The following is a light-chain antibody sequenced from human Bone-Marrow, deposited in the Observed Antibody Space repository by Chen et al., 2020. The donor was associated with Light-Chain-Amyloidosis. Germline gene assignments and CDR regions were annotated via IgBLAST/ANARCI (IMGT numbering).Light chain of an antibody. Sequence: DIQMTQSPSSLAASVGDRVTITCRASQDISNYLAWSQQKPGKVPKILIYAASTLQSGVPSRFSGSGSGTDFTLTISSLQPEDVATYYCQKYNSAPLTFGQGTRLEIK. J-gene: IGKJ5*01. CDR3: QKYNSAPLT. V-gene: IGKV1-27*01. CDR2: AAS. CDR1: QDISNY.